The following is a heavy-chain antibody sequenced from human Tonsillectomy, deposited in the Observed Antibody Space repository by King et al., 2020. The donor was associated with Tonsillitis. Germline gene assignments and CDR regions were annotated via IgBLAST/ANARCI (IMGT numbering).Heavy chain of an antibody. CDR2: IYWDDDK. V-gene: IGHV2-5*02. J-gene: IGHJ5*02. CDR1: GFSLSADGVA. CDR3: ARRRATLVRGITISRFDP. Sequence: ITLKESGPTLVKPPQTLTLTCTFSGFSLSADGVAVAWIRQPPGKALEWLALIYWDDDKRYSPSLKSRLSITKDTSKNQVVLTMADMDPADTATYYCARRRATLVRGITISRFDPWGQGTLVTVSS. D-gene: IGHD3-10*01.